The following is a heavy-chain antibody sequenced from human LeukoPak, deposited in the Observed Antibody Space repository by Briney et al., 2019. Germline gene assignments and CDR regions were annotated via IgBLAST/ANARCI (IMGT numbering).Heavy chain of an antibody. Sequence: PSETLSLTCAVYGGSFSNYYWSWIRQPPGKGLEWIGEINDSGRTNYNPSLMSRVTVSVGTSKKQFSLRLTSVTATDTAVYYCARRWNYGRNYYIDVWGKGATVSVSS. CDR2: INDSGRT. D-gene: IGHD1-7*01. CDR3: ARRWNYGRNYYIDV. CDR1: GGSFSNYY. J-gene: IGHJ6*03. V-gene: IGHV4-34*01.